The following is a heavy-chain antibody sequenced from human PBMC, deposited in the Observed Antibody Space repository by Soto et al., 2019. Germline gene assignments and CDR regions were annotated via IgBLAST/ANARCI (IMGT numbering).Heavy chain of an antibody. Sequence: SETLSLTCTVSGGSISSGDYYWSWIRQPPGKGLEWIGYIYYSGSTYYNPSLKSRVTISVDTSKNQFSLKLSSVTAADTAVYYCARGRYYYDSSGYYYDWWFDPWGQGTLVTVSS. D-gene: IGHD3-22*01. CDR2: IYYSGST. V-gene: IGHV4-30-4*01. CDR3: ARGRYYYDSSGYYYDWWFDP. CDR1: GGSISSGDYY. J-gene: IGHJ5*02.